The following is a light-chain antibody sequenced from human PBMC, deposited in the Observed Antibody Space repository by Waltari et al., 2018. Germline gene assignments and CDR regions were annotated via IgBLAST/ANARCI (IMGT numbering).Light chain of an antibody. CDR1: SSNIGPYY. J-gene: IGLJ3*02. V-gene: IGLV1-47*01. CDR2: RNN. CDR3: ATWDDSLTAWV. Sequence: QSVLTQPPSTSGTPGQRVTISCSGSSSNIGPYYVYWYHQLPGTAPKLLIYRNNQRASVVPDRCSGSKSGTSASLAISGLRSEDEADYYCATWDDSLTAWVFGGGTKLTVL.